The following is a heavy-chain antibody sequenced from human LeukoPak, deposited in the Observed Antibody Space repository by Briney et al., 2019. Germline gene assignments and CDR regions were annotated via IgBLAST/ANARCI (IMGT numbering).Heavy chain of an antibody. V-gene: IGHV3-30-3*01. Sequence: GGSLRLSCAASGFTFSSYAMHWVRQAPGKGLERVAVISYDGSNKYYADSVKGRFTISRDNSKNTLYLQMNSLRAEDTAVYYCAREEAGGHSAAAAYFDYWGQGTLVTVSS. CDR1: GFTFSSYA. CDR3: AREEAGGHSAAAAYFDY. D-gene: IGHD6-13*01. J-gene: IGHJ4*02. CDR2: ISYDGSNK.